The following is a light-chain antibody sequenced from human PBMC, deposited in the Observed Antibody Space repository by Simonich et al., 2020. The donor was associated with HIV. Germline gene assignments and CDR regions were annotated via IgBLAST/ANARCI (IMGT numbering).Light chain of an antibody. CDR3: QQYYSYPRT. CDR2: SAS. V-gene: IGKV1-8*01. Sequence: IRMTHSPSSLSASSRDRVPITCRACQGSSSYLDWYQQKPGKDPKLLIYSASTLQSGVPSRFSGSGSGTDFTLTISCLQSEDFATYYCQQYYSYPRTFGQGTKVEIK. CDR1: QGSSSY. J-gene: IGKJ1*01.